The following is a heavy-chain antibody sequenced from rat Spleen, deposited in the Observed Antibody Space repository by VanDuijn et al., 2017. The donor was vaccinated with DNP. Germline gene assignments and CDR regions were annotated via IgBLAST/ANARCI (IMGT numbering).Heavy chain of an antibody. CDR1: GYSITSNFK. CDR2: KNSAGST. J-gene: IGHJ2*01. V-gene: IGHV3-3*01. D-gene: IGHD5-1*01. CDR3: AIQLGVFDY. Sequence: EVQLQESGPGLVKPSQSLSLTCSVTGYSITSNFKWSWIRKFPGNNLEWMGYKNSAGSTDYNPSLKSRISITRDTTKNQFFLQVNSVTPEDSATYYCAIQLGVFDYWGQGVVVTVSS.